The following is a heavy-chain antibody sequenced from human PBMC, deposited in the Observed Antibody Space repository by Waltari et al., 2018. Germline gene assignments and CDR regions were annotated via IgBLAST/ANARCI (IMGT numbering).Heavy chain of an antibody. J-gene: IGHJ6*03. D-gene: IGHD1-1*01. V-gene: IGHV3-11*04. Sequence: QVQLVESGGGLVKPGGSLRLSCAASRFIFRDYYMTWVRQAPGKGLEWVSYISSGGVTIYYADSVRGRFTISRDNSVNSMYLQMDNLRVEDTAVYYCARAGTNFPYYMDVWGKGTTVMVSS. CDR1: RFIFRDYY. CDR2: ISSGGVTI. CDR3: ARAGTNFPYYMDV.